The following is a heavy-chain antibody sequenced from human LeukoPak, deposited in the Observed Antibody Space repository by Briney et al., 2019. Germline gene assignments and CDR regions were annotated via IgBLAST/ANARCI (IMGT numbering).Heavy chain of an antibody. CDR1: GGSFSGYY. Sequence: SETLSLTCAVYGGSFSGYYWSWIRQPPGKGLEWIGEINHSGSTNYNPSLKSRVTISVDTSKNQFSLKLSSVTAADTAMYYCARESTTVAGTFDYWGQGTLVTLSS. CDR2: INHSGST. J-gene: IGHJ4*02. D-gene: IGHD6-19*01. V-gene: IGHV4-34*01. CDR3: ARESTTVAGTFDY.